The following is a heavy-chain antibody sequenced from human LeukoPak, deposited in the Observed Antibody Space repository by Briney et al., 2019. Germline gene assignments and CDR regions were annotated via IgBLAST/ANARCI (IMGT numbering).Heavy chain of an antibody. Sequence: ASVKVSCKGSGYTFSAYYIHWVRQAPGQGLEWMGWINPNTGGTNYAQKFQGRVTMTRDTSISTAYMELSRLRSDDTAVYYCAREVGAWDYWGQGTLVTVSS. D-gene: IGHD1-26*01. V-gene: IGHV1-2*02. CDR3: AREVGAWDY. CDR2: INPNTGGT. CDR1: GYTFSAYY. J-gene: IGHJ4*02.